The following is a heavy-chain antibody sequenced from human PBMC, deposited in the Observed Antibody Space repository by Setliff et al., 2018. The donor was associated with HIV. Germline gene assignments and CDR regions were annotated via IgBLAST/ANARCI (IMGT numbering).Heavy chain of an antibody. D-gene: IGHD5-12*01. V-gene: IGHV4-34*01. Sequence: SETLFLTCTVSGGSFSDYYWTWIRQPPNEGLEWIGEINDRGNTNYMPSLRSRVTISVDTSKNQFSLKLTSVTAADSAIYYCARGRHIEATIPLDHWGQGTLVTVSS. CDR2: INDRGNT. CDR1: GGSFSDYY. J-gene: IGHJ4*02. CDR3: ARGRHIEATIPLDH.